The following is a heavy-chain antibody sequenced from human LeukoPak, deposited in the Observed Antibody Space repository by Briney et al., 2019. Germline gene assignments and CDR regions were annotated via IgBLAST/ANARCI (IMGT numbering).Heavy chain of an antibody. CDR1: GFTFSSYS. CDR3: ARVGEYWNTWEFDY. V-gene: IGHV3-21*01. CDR2: ISSSSSYI. D-gene: IGHD1/OR15-1a*01. J-gene: IGHJ4*02. Sequence: GGSLRLSGAASGFTFSSYSMNWVRQAPGKGLEWVSSISSSSSYIYYADSVKGRFTISRDNAKNSLYLQMNSLRAEDTAVYYCARVGEYWNTWEFDYWGQGTLVTVSS.